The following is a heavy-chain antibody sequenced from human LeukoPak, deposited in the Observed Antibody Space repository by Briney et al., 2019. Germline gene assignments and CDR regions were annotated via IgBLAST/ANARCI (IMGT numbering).Heavy chain of an antibody. J-gene: IGHJ5*02. Sequence: SETLSLTCTVSGGSVGSGSYYWSWIRQPPGKGLEWIGYIYYSGSTNYNPSLKSRVTISVDTSKNQFSLKLSSVTAADTAVYYCARAAVVVAATAPGWFDPWGQGTLVTVSS. CDR1: GGSVGSGSYY. D-gene: IGHD2-15*01. CDR2: IYYSGST. V-gene: IGHV4-61*01. CDR3: ARAAVVVAATAPGWFDP.